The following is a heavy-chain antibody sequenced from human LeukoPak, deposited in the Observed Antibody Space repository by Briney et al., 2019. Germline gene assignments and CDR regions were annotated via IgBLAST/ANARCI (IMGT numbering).Heavy chain of an antibody. V-gene: IGHV3-48*03. J-gene: IGHJ6*04. Sequence: PGGSLRLSCAASGFTFSSYEMNWVRQAPGKGLEWVSCISSSGSTIYYADSVKGRFAISRDNAKNSLYLQMNSLRAEDTAVYYCAELGITMIGGAWGKGTTVTISS. CDR3: AELGITMIGGA. D-gene: IGHD3-10*02. CDR1: GFTFSSYE. CDR2: ISSSGSTI.